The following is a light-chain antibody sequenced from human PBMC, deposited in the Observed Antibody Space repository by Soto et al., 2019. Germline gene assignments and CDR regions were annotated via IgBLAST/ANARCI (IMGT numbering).Light chain of an antibody. J-gene: IGLJ2*01. V-gene: IGLV2-14*01. Sequence: QSALIQPASVSGSPGQSITISCTGSSSDVAGFKYVSWYQQHPGKAPKLILYEFTNRPSGVSNRFSGSKSGNAASLTISGLQAEDEADYYCCSYAPGYTFTVFGGGTKLTVL. CDR2: EFT. CDR1: SSDVAGFKY. CDR3: CSYAPGYTFTV.